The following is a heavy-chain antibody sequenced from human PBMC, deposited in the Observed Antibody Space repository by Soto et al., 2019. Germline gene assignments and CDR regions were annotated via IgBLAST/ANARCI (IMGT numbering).Heavy chain of an antibody. CDR1: GFTFSSYS. Sequence: GGSLRLSCAASGFTFSSYSMNWVRQAPGKGLEWVSYISSSSSTIYYADSVKGRFTISRDNAKNSLYLQMNSLRAEDTAVYYCARDAYDFWSGYYYAQLYYFDYWGQGT. D-gene: IGHD3-3*01. CDR3: ARDAYDFWSGYYYAQLYYFDY. V-gene: IGHV3-48*01. J-gene: IGHJ4*02. CDR2: ISSSSSTI.